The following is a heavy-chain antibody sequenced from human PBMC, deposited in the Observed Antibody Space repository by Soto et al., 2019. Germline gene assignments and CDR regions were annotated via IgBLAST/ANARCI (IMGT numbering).Heavy chain of an antibody. D-gene: IGHD3-10*01. Sequence: SETLSLTCTVSGDSISRNGHFWTWIRQHPGKGLEWIGYIYYSGSSYYNPSLKSRVIISVDTSKNQFSLNLTAVTAADTAVYYCARGTMLRGPGYYYAMDIWGQGTTVTAP. CDR3: ARGTMLRGPGYYYAMDI. J-gene: IGHJ6*02. CDR1: GDSISRNGHF. V-gene: IGHV4-31*03. CDR2: IYYSGSS.